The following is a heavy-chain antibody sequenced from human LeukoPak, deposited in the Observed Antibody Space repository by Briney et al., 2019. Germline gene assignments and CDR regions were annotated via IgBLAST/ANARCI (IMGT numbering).Heavy chain of an antibody. CDR2: INHSGST. Sequence: SQTLSLTCTVSGGSISSGDYSWSWIRQPPGKGLEWIGEINHSGSTNYNPSLKSRVTISVDTSKNQFSLKLSSVTAADTAVYYCASRGLVVPAAIPQYYFDYWGQGTLVTVSS. CDR3: ASRGLVVPAAIPQYYFDY. CDR1: GGSISSGDYS. D-gene: IGHD2-2*02. J-gene: IGHJ4*02. V-gene: IGHV4-30-2*01.